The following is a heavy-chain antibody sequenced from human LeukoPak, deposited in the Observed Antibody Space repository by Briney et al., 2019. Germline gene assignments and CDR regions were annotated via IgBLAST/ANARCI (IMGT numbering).Heavy chain of an antibody. CDR3: ARDLRWGFDP. Sequence: GASVNEAFKDSGYTLTNYGFNRVRAAAGQGLEWMEWISAYNGNTNYAQKLQGRVTMTTDTYTSTAYMELRSLRSDDTAVYYCARDLRWGFDPWGQGTLVTVSS. CDR1: GYTLTNYG. D-gene: IGHD5-24*01. J-gene: IGHJ5*02. V-gene: IGHV1-18*01. CDR2: ISAYNGNT.